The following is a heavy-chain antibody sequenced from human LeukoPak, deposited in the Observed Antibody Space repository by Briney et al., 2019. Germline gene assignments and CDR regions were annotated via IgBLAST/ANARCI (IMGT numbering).Heavy chain of an antibody. CDR2: INHSGST. D-gene: IGHD2-2*02. J-gene: IGHJ4*02. CDR1: GGSFSGYY. Sequence: PSETLSLTCAVYGGSFSGYYWSWIRQPPGKGLEWIGEINHSGSTNYNPSLKSRVTISVDTSKNQFSLKLSSVTAADTAVYYCARAELGYCSSTSCYTFDYWGQGTVVTVSS. V-gene: IGHV4-34*01. CDR3: ARAELGYCSSTSCYTFDY.